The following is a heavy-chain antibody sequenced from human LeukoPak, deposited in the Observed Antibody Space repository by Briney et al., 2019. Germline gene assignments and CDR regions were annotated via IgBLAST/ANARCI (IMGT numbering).Heavy chain of an antibody. CDR1: GFNFSSFV. CDR2: ISASGRTT. J-gene: IGHJ5*02. D-gene: IGHD2-15*01. Sequence: GGSLRLSCAASGFNFSSFVMSWVRQAPGKGLEWVSSISASGRTTYYADSVKGRFTISRDNAKNTLYLQMNSLRAEDTAVYYCATGACSGGSCYSHWFDPWGQGTLVTVSS. CDR3: ATGACSGGSCYSHWFDP. V-gene: IGHV3-23*01.